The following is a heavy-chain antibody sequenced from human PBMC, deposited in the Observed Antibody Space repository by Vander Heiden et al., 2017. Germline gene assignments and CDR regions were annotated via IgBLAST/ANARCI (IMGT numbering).Heavy chain of an antibody. CDR3: ARGRIAAAGVYYFDY. V-gene: IGHV3-33*01. CDR2: IWYDGSNI. J-gene: IGHJ4*02. D-gene: IGHD6-13*01. CDR1: GFTFSSYP. Sequence: QVQLEESGGGVVQPGRSLRLSCVVSGFTFSSYPMHWVRQAPGKGLEWVAVIWYDGSNIYYADSVKGRFTISRDDSKNTVNLEMNSLRAEDTAVYYCARGRIAAAGVYYFDYWGQGAPVTVSS.